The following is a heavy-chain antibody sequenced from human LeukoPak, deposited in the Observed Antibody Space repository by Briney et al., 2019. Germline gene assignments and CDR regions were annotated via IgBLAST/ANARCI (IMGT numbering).Heavy chain of an antibody. CDR1: GFTFSSYA. V-gene: IGHV3-21*01. J-gene: IGHJ4*02. D-gene: IGHD3-9*01. CDR3: ARVSYDILTGYSYIDY. CDR2: IRSSSSSYI. Sequence: GRSLRLSCAASGFTFSSYAMSWVRQAPGKGLEWVSSIRSSSSSYIYYADSVKGRFTISRDNAKNSLYLQMNSLRAEDTAVYYCARVSYDILTGYSYIDYWGQGTLVTVSS.